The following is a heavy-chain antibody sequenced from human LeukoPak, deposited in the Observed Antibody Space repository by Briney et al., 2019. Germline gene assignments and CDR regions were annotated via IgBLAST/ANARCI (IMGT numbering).Heavy chain of an antibody. CDR2: INPNSGGT. J-gene: IGHJ4*02. CDR3: ARILVDPDY. V-gene: IGHV1-2*02. CDR1: GYTFTGYY. D-gene: IGHD2-15*01. Sequence: ASVKVSCKASGYTFTGYYMHWVRQAPGQGLEWMGWINPNSGGTNYARKFQGRVTMTRDTSISTACMELSRLRSDDTAVYYCARILVDPDYWGQGTLVTVSS.